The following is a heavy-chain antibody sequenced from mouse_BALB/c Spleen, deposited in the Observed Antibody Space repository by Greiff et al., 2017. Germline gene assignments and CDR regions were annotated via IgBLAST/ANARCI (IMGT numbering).Heavy chain of an antibody. CDR1: SYTFTDYA. Sequence: VQLQQSGPELVRPGVSVKISCKGSSYTFTDYAMHWVKQSHAKSLEWIGVISTYYGNTNYNQKFKGNATMTVDKSSSTAYMELARLTSEDSAVYYCARSKGSSSWFAYWGQGTLVTVSA. CDR3: ARSKGSSSWFAY. J-gene: IGHJ3*01. CDR2: ISTYYGNT. D-gene: IGHD1-1*01. V-gene: IGHV1-67*01.